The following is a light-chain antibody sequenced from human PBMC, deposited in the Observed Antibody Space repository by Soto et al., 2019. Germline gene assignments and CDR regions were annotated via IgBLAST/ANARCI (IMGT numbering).Light chain of an antibody. CDR3: SSYAGSNNLYV. CDR1: SSDVGGYSY. Sequence: QSLLTQPPPASGSPGQSVTISCTGTSSDVGGYSYVSWYQRHPGKAPKLMIYEVTKRPSGVPDRFSGSKSGNTASLTVSGLQAEDEADYYCSSYAGSNNLYVFGTGTKVTVL. V-gene: IGLV2-8*01. J-gene: IGLJ1*01. CDR2: EVT.